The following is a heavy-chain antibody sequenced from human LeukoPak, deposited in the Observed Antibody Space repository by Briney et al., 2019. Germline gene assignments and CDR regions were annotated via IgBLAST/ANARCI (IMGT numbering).Heavy chain of an antibody. CDR1: GYTFTSYY. V-gene: IGHV1-46*01. J-gene: IGHJ4*02. D-gene: IGHD2-2*01. CDR3: ARDREYQLLY. Sequence: ASVKVSFKASGYTFTSYYMHWVRQAPGQGLEWMGIINPSGASTSYAQNFQVRLTMTRDMSTSTVYMELSSLRSEDTAVYYCARDREYQLLYWGQGTLVTVSS. CDR2: INPSGAST.